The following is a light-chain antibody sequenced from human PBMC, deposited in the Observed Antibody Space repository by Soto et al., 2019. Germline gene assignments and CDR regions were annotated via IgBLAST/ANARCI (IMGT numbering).Light chain of an antibody. J-gene: IGKJ5*01. Sequence: EIVLTQSPDTLTLSPGERATLSCRASQSIRSGRLAWYQQKPGQAPRLVIFDASNRASGAPERFTGSGSGTDFTLTIARLESEDFAVYYCQEYHGSPVTFGLGTRLEIK. CDR3: QEYHGSPVT. V-gene: IGKV3-20*01. CDR1: QSIRSGR. CDR2: DAS.